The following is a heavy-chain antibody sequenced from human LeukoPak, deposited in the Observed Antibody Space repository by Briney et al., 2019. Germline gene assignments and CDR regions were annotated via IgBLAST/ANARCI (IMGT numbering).Heavy chain of an antibody. D-gene: IGHD2-21*02. Sequence: GGSLRLSCAASGFTFSSYGMHWVRQAPGKGLEWVAVISYDGSSKYYADSVKGRFTISRDNSKNTLYLQMNSLRAEDTAVYYCAKGGRVVVTAIDYWDQGTLVTVSS. CDR3: AKGGRVVVTAIDY. CDR1: GFTFSSYG. V-gene: IGHV3-30*18. J-gene: IGHJ4*02. CDR2: ISYDGSSK.